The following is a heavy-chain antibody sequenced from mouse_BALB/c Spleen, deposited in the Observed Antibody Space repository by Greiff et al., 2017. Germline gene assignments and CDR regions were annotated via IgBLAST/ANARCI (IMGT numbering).Heavy chain of an antibody. CDR3: ARDYRDAMDY. CDR2: IYPGDGDT. CDR1: GYTFTSYW. V-gene: IGHV1-87*01. D-gene: IGHD2-14*01. J-gene: IGHJ4*01. Sequence: QVHVKQSGAELARPGASVKLSCKASGYTFTSYWMQWVKQRPGQGLEWIGAIYPGDGDTRYTQKFKGKATLTADKSSSTAYMQLSSLASEDSAVYYCARDYRDAMDYWGQGTSVTVSS.